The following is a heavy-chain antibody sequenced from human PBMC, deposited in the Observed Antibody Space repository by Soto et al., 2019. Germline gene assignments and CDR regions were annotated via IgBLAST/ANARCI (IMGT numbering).Heavy chain of an antibody. J-gene: IGHJ4*02. Sequence: QVQLVDSGGGVVQPGRSLRLSCAASGFTFRSYTMHGVRQAPGKGLEWVALVSFDGSNKYYADYVKGRFTISRDNSKKTVYLQMNSLRREDTAVYYCARGIYGDYVVFDYWGQGTLVTVCS. CDR3: ARGIYGDYVVFDY. CDR1: GFTFRSYT. V-gene: IGHV3-30-3*01. D-gene: IGHD4-17*01. CDR2: VSFDGSNK.